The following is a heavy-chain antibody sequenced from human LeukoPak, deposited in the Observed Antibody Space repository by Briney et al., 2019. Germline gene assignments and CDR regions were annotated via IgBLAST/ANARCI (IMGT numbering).Heavy chain of an antibody. CDR1: GGTFSSYA. D-gene: IGHD6-19*01. J-gene: IGHJ4*02. Sequence: SVKVSCKASGGTFSSYAISWVRQAPGQGLEWMGRIIPILGIANYAQKFQGRVTITADKSTSTAYMELSSLRSEDTAVYYCAREGPLSSGRKWGQGTLVTVSS. V-gene: IGHV1-69*04. CDR2: IIPILGIA. CDR3: AREGPLSSGRK.